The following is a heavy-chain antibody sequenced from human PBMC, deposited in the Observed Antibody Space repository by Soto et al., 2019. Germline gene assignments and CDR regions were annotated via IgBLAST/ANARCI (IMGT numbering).Heavy chain of an antibody. V-gene: IGHV3-15*07. Sequence: TGGSVRQTGVEAGGAFINGRRISDSQAPGKGLEWVGRIKSKTDGGTTDYAAPVKGRFAVSRDDSRNMVYLQMNSLKTEDTGIYYCTTDSYSSTIIVRFDYWGQGTVVTVSS. D-gene: IGHD1-26*01. J-gene: IGHJ4*02. CDR3: TTDSYSSTIIVRFDY. CDR2: IKSKTDGGTT. CDR1: GGAFINGR.